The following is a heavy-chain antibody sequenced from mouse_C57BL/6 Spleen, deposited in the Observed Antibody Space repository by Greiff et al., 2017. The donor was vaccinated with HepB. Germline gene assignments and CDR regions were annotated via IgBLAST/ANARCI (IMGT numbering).Heavy chain of an antibody. Sequence: QVQLQQPGPELVKPGASVKLSCKASGYTFTSYWMHWVKQRPGQGLEWIGNINPSNGGTNYNEKFKSKATLTVDKSSSTAYMQLSSLTSEDSAVYYCAREAHYYGRDWFAYWGQGTLVTVSA. CDR1: GYTFTSYW. CDR2: INPSNGGT. V-gene: IGHV1-53*01. J-gene: IGHJ3*01. D-gene: IGHD1-2*01. CDR3: AREAHYYGRDWFAY.